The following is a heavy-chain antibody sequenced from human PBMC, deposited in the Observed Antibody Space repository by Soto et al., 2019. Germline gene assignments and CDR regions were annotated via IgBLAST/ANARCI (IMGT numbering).Heavy chain of an antibody. Sequence: QTGGSLRLSCAASGFTFSSYWMSWFRQSPGKGLEWVANIKQDGSEKYYVDSVKGRFTISRDNAKNSLYLQMNSLRAEDTGVYYCARVLGYSFLVDNLYPDYWGQGTLVTVSS. J-gene: IGHJ4*02. CDR2: IKQDGSEK. D-gene: IGHD2-21*01. V-gene: IGHV3-7*01. CDR3: ARVLGYSFLVDNLYPDY. CDR1: GFTFSSYW.